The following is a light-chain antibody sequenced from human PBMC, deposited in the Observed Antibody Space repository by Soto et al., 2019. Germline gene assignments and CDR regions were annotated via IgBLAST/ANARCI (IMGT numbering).Light chain of an antibody. Sequence: QSVLTQPASVSGSPGQSITISCTGTSSDVGGYNYVSWYQQHPGKAPKLMIYDVSNRPSGVSNRFSGSKSGNTASLTISELQAEDEADYYCSSYTSSSLHVFGTGTKVTVL. CDR3: SSYTSSSLHV. J-gene: IGLJ1*01. V-gene: IGLV2-14*03. CDR1: SSDVGGYNY. CDR2: DVS.